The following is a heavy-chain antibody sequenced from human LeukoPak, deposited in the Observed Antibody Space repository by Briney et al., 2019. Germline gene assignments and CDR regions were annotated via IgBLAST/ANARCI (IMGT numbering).Heavy chain of an antibody. CDR1: GGSTSSDY. V-gene: IGHV4-59*08. CDR3: ARLKLGAYFDL. CDR2: VYNSGDT. D-gene: IGHD3-16*01. Sequence: PSETLSLTCTVSGGSTSSDYWSWIRQAPGKGLEWVGYVYNSGDTGKNPSLKSRVTILLDTSKNQCSLKLTSVSAADTAVYYCARLKLGAYFDLWGRGTLVTVSS. J-gene: IGHJ2*01.